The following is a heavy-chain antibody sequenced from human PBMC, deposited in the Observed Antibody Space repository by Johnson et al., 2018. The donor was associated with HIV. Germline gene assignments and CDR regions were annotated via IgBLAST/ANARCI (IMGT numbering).Heavy chain of an antibody. CDR1: GFTFSDYY. CDR2: IDSSGSGI. Sequence: QVQLVESGGGLVKPGGSLRLSCVASGFTFSDYYINWIRQAPGKGLEWVSYIDSSGSGIYYADSVKGRFTISRDNAKNTLYLQMNSLRAEDTAVYYCAIIPPGGAGKGADAFDIWGQGTMVTVSS. D-gene: IGHD1-26*01. CDR3: AIIPPGGAGKGADAFDI. J-gene: IGHJ3*02. V-gene: IGHV3-11*04.